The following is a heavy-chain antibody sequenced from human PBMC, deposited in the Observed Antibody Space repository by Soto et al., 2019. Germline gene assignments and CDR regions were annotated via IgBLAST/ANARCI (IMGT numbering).Heavy chain of an antibody. CDR3: ARVLVYSSSWYVWGDYYYYGMDV. V-gene: IGHV4-39*01. J-gene: IGHJ6*02. Sequence: PSETLSLTCTVSGGSISSSSYYWGWIRQPPGKGLEWIGSIYYSGSTYYNPSLKSRVTISVDTSKNQFSLKLSSVTAADTAVYYCARVLVYSSSWYVWGDYYYYGMDVWGQGTTVTVSS. CDR2: IYYSGST. CDR1: GGSISSSSYY. D-gene: IGHD6-13*01.